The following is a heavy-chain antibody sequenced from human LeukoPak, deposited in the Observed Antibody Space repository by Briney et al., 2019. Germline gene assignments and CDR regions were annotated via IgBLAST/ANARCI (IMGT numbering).Heavy chain of an antibody. V-gene: IGHV4-39*01. J-gene: IGHJ4*02. D-gene: IGHD2-15*01. Sequence: TSETLSLTCTVSGGSISSSSYYWGWIRQPPGKGLEWIVSIYYSGSTYYNPSLKSRDTISVDTSKNQFSLKLSSVTAADTAVYYCATRSVVVAARGIDYWGQGTLVTVSS. CDR1: GGSISSSSYY. CDR2: IYYSGST. CDR3: ATRSVVVAARGIDY.